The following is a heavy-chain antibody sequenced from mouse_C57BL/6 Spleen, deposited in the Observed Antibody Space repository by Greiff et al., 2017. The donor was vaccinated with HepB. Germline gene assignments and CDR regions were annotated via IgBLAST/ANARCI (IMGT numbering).Heavy chain of an antibody. D-gene: IGHD3-3*01. J-gene: IGHJ2*01. CDR2: IYPSDSET. CDR1: GYTFTSYW. V-gene: IGHV1-61*01. CDR3: ARGGREGYFDY. Sequence: QVQLQHPGAELVRPGSSVKLSCKASGYTFTSYWMDWVKQRPGQGLEWIGNIYPSDSETHYNQKFKDKATLTVDKSSSTAYMQLSSLTSEDSAVYYCARGGREGYFDYWGQGTTLTVSS.